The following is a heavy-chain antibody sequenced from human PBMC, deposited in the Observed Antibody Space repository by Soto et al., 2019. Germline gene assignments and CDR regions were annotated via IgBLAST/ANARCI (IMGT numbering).Heavy chain of an antibody. CDR1: GFTFSSYG. CDR3: ARGPYYGYYFFDY. Sequence: GGSLRLSCAASGFTFSSYGMHWVRQAPGKWLEWVAVIWYDGSNTYYADSVKDRFTISRDNSKNTMYLQMNSLRAEDTAVYYCARGPYYGYYFFDYWGQGXLVTVYS. J-gene: IGHJ4*02. V-gene: IGHV3-33*01. CDR2: IWYDGSNT. D-gene: IGHD4-17*01.